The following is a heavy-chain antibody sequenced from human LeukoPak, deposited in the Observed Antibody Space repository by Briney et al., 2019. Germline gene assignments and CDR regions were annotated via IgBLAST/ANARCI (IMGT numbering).Heavy chain of an antibody. D-gene: IGHD6-25*01. CDR3: ARVPSGGNKFDP. Sequence: ASVKVSCKASGYTFTDYYMHWVRQAPGQGLEWMGIINPSGGSTSYAQKFQGRVTMTRDTSTSTAYMELRSLRSDDTAVYYCARVPSGGNKFDPWGQGTLVTVSS. CDR1: GYTFTDYY. J-gene: IGHJ5*02. CDR2: INPSGGST. V-gene: IGHV1-46*01.